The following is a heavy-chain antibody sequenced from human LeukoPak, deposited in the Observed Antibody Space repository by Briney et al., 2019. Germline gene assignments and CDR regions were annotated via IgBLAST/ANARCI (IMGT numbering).Heavy chain of an antibody. Sequence: PGGSLRLSCAASGFTFSSYAMSWVRQAPGKGLEWVSAISGSGGSTYYADSVKGRFTISRDNSKNTLYLQMNSLRAEDTAVYYCAKGPAGVEMATTYFDYWGQGTLVTVSS. CDR1: GFTFSSYA. CDR2: ISGSGGST. D-gene: IGHD5-24*01. V-gene: IGHV3-23*01. CDR3: AKGPAGVEMATTYFDY. J-gene: IGHJ4*02.